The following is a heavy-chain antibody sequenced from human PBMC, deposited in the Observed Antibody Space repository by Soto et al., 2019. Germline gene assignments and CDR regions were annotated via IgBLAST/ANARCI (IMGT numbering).Heavy chain of an antibody. D-gene: IGHD1-1*01. CDR3: SKGGLRPGIGYFDF. CDR2: VSGGGDST. J-gene: IGHJ4*03. V-gene: IGHV3-23*01. CDR1: GFTFSNYA. Sequence: GGSLRLSCVASGFTFSNYAMSWVRQAPGKGLQWVSTVSGGGDSTYYADSLKGRFTTSRDNSNSTLYLQMNSLRAEDTAVYYCSKGGLRPGIGYFDFSCLGTLVTGSS.